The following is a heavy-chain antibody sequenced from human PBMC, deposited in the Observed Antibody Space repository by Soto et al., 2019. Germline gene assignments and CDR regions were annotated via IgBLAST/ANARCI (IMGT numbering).Heavy chain of an antibody. J-gene: IGHJ3*02. CDR2: IKSKTDGGTT. D-gene: IGHD4-17*01. CDR1: SVSNAW. CDR3: TTEYGAPAFDI. Sequence: SVSNAWMNWVRPAPGKGLEWVGRIKSKTDGGTTDYAAPVKGRFTISRDDSKNTLYLQMNSLKTEDTAVYYCTTEYGAPAFDIWGQGTMVTVSS. V-gene: IGHV3-15*07.